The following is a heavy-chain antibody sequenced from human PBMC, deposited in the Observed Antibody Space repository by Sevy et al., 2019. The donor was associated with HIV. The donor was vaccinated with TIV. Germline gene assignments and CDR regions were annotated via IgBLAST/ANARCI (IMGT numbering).Heavy chain of an antibody. CDR2: ISSGSRYT. D-gene: IGHD6-13*01. CDR3: ARVRVVAADYYFDY. Sequence: GGCLRLSCAASGFSFSDYYMTWIRQAPGKGLEWVSYISSGSRYTNYADSVKGRFAISRDNAENSLYLQMSSLRAEDTAVYYCARVRVVAADYYFDYWGQGTLVTVSS. J-gene: IGHJ4*02. V-gene: IGHV3-11*06. CDR1: GFSFSDYY.